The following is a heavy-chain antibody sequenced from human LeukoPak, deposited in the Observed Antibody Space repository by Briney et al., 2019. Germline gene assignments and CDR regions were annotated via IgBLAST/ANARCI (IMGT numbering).Heavy chain of an antibody. CDR2: INPSGGST. CDR1: GYTFTSSA. CDR3: ARGGIFGVVIPLDV. J-gene: IGHJ6*04. Sequence: ASVKVSCKASGYTFTSSAISWVRQAPGQGLEWMGIINPSGGSTSYAQKFQGRVTMTRDTSTSTVYMELSSLRSEDTAVYYCARGGIFGVVIPLDVWGKGTTVTVSS. D-gene: IGHD3-3*01. V-gene: IGHV1-46*01.